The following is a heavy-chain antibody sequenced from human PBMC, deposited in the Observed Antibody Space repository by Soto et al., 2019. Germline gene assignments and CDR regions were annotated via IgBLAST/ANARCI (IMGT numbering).Heavy chain of an antibody. CDR3: AGMGHRTL. V-gene: IGHV1-8*01. CDR1: GYSFPDYD. Sequence: QVQLVQSGAEVKIPGASVKVSCTASGYSFPDYDINWVRQAAGQGLEWMGWMNPKSGNTGYTQKFQGRVTMTRSTATTTGYMELGGLRSEDTAIYYCAGMGHRTLWGQGTMVTVSS. D-gene: IGHD2-15*01. CDR2: MNPKSGNT. J-gene: IGHJ3*01.